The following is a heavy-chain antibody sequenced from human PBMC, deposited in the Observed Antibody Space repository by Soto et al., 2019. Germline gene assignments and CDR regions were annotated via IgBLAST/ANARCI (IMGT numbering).Heavy chain of an antibody. Sequence: SQTLSLTCTVSGGSISSSYWTWIRQPPGKGLEWIGDIYYSGSTYYNPSLKSRVTISVDTSKNQLSLKLSSVTAADTAVYYCARGGKSTTVNKDFDYCGQGTLVTXSS. CDR1: GGSISSSY. D-gene: IGHD4-17*01. J-gene: IGHJ4*02. CDR3: ARGGKSTTVNKDFDY. CDR2: IYYSGST. V-gene: IGHV4-59*12.